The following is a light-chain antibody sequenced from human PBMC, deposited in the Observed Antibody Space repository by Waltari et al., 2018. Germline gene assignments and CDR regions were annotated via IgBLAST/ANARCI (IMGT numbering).Light chain of an antibody. J-gene: IGLJ2*01. Sequence: QSVLTQPPSVSGAPGQRVTISCTGSRSNIGAGYAVHWYRQIPGTAPKRLIYANNNRPSGVPDRFSGSKSGTSASLDITGLQAEDEADYYCQSYDTSLRGVLFGGGTKLTVL. CDR1: RSNIGAGYA. CDR2: ANN. V-gene: IGLV1-40*01. CDR3: QSYDTSLRGVL.